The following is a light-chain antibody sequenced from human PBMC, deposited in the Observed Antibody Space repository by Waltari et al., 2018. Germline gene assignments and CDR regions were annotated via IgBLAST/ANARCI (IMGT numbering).Light chain of an antibody. J-gene: IGKJ4*01. CDR3: QQYNNWPLT. CDR2: GAS. CDR1: RSVNSN. Sequence: EVVLTQSPDTLSVSPGASATLSCRTSRSVNSNLAWYQHKPGQAPRLLMYGASTRPTGIPARFSGSESGTEFTLTITSLQSEDFAVYYCQQYNNWPLTFGGGTKVEI. V-gene: IGKV3-15*01.